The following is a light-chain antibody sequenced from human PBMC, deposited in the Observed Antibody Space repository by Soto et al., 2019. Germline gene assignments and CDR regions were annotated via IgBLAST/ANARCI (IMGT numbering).Light chain of an antibody. CDR2: GVS. V-gene: IGLV2-11*01. CDR3: CSYAATYIL. J-gene: IGLJ1*01. CDR1: NSDVGGHNY. Sequence: QSALTQPRSVSGSPGQSVTISCTGTNSDVGGHNYVSWYQHHPGKAPKLMIYGVSKRPSGVPDRFSGSKSDNTASLTISGLQVEDEADYCCCSYAATYILFGSGTKLTVL.